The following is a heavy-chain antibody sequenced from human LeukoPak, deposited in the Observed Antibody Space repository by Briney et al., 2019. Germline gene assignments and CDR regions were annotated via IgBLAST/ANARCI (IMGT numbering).Heavy chain of an antibody. CDR2: INPNSGGT. CDR3: ARDRTYYYDSSGYYYPDWFDP. Sequence: ASVKVSCKASGYTFTGYYMHWVRQAPGQGLEWMGWINPNSGGTNYAQKFQGRVTITRDTSISTAYMELSRLRSDDTAVYYCARDRTYYYDSSGYYYPDWFDPWGQGTLVTVSS. J-gene: IGHJ5*02. CDR1: GYTFTGYY. V-gene: IGHV1-2*02. D-gene: IGHD3-22*01.